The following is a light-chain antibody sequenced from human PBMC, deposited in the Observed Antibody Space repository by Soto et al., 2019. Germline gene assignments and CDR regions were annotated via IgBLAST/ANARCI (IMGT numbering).Light chain of an antibody. V-gene: IGLV2-14*03. CDR2: DVS. J-gene: IGLJ2*01. Sequence: QSALTQPASVSGSPGQSITISCTGTSSDIGGYNYVSWYQQHPGKAPKLILYDVSNRPSGVSNRFSGSKSGNTASLAISGLQAEDEADYSCRSYTSSRSLVFGGGTKLTVL. CDR1: SSDIGGYNY. CDR3: RSYTSSRSLV.